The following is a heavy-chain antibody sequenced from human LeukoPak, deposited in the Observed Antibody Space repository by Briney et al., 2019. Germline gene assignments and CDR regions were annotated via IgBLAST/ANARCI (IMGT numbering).Heavy chain of an antibody. CDR3: AKISGYSGKTLDY. J-gene: IGHJ4*02. CDR1: GFTFSSYA. CDR2: INNSGGRT. Sequence: GRSLRLSCAASGFTFSSYAMSWVRQAPGKGLEWVSLINNSGGRTYYADSVKGRFTISRDNSKNTLYLQMNSLRAEDTAVYYCAKISGYSGKTLDYWGQGTLVTV. V-gene: IGHV3-23*01. D-gene: IGHD5-12*01.